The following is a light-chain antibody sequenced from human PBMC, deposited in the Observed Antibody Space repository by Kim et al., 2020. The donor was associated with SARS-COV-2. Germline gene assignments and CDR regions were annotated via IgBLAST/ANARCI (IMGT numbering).Light chain of an antibody. J-gene: IGLJ3*02. V-gene: IGLV1-51*01. CDR2: DND. Sequence: QSVLTQPPSVSAASGQMVTVSCSGSNSNIGKNYVSWYKHLPRTAPKLLIYDNDKRPSGIPDRFSGSKSGTSGTLGITGLQTGDEADYYCGTWDSSLRVVVFGGGTKLTVL. CDR1: NSNIGKNY. CDR3: GTWDSSLRVVV.